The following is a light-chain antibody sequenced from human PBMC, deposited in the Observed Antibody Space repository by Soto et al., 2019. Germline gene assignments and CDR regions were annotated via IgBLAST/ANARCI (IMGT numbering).Light chain of an antibody. Sequence: EIVLTQSPVTLSLSPGERATLSCRASQSVSSNFAWYQQKPGQAPRLLIYDASTRATGIPARFSGSGSGTEFTLTISSLQSEDFALYYCQQYDNWPITFGQGTRLEIK. V-gene: IGKV3-15*01. CDR3: QQYDNWPIT. CDR2: DAS. J-gene: IGKJ5*01. CDR1: QSVSSN.